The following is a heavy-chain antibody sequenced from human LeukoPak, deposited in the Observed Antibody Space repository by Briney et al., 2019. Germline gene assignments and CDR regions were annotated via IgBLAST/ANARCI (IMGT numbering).Heavy chain of an antibody. J-gene: IGHJ4*02. D-gene: IGHD3-3*01. CDR1: GGSISSYY. V-gene: IGHV4-4*09. CDR3: ARRSAIFGVWY. CDR2: IYTSGST. Sequence: SETLSPTCTVSGGSISSYYWSWIRQPPGKGLEWIGYIYTSGSTNYNPSLKSRVTISVDTSKNQFSLKLSSVTAADTAVYYCARRSAIFGVWYWGQGTLVTVSS.